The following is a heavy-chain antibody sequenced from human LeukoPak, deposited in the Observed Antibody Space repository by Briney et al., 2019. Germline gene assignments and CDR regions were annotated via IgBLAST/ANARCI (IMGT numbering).Heavy chain of an antibody. J-gene: IGHJ5*02. CDR1: GGSISSGSYY. D-gene: IGHD6-19*01. CDR2: IYYSGST. V-gene: IGHV4-61*01. CDR3: ARVSTAVAGTSGWFDP. Sequence: PSETLSLTCTVSGGSISSGSYYWSWIRQPPVKGLEWIGYIYYSGSTNYNPSLKSRVTISVDTSKNQFSLKLSSVTAADTAVYYCARVSTAVAGTSGWFDPWGQGTLVTVSS.